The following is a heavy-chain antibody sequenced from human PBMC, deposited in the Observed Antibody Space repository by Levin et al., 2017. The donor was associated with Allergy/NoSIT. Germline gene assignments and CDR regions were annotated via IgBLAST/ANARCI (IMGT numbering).Heavy chain of an antibody. V-gene: IGHV4-59*01. CDR2: IYYSGST. Sequence: SQTLSLTCTVSGGSISSYYWSWIRQPPGKGLEWIGYIYYSGSTNYNPSLKSRVTISVDTSKNQFSLQLSSVTAADTAVYYCARDVTPNAFDIWGQGTMVGVA. CDR1: GGSISSYY. D-gene: IGHD2-21*02. J-gene: IGHJ3*02. CDR3: ARDVTPNAFDI.